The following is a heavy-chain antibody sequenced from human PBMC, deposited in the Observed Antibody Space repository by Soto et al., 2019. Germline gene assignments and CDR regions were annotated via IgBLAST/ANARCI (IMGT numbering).Heavy chain of an antibody. V-gene: IGHV3-30*18. CDR1: GFTFSSYG. J-gene: IGHJ5*02. CDR3: VKLKFYDSSDLGA. CDR2: ISNDGSNK. Sequence: ESGGGVVQPGRSLRLSCAASGFTFSSYGMHWVRQPPGEGLEWVAVISNDGSNKYYADSVKGRFTISRDNSKHTLYLQMNSLRAEDTAVYYCVKLKFYDSSDLGAWGQGTLVTVSS. D-gene: IGHD3-22*01.